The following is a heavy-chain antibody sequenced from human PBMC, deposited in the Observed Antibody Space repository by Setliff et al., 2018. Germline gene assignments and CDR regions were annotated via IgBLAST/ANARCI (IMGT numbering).Heavy chain of an antibody. CDR2: IYYDGRT. CDR3: ARRWNFGPYGSGIHDGFDM. J-gene: IGHJ3*02. CDR1: GGSITSHSYY. D-gene: IGHD3-10*01. V-gene: IGHV4-39*07. Sequence: SETLSLTCTVSGGSITSHSYYWAWIRQPPGKGLEWTGSIYYDGRTFSHPSLRSRVTVSVDTAENQFSLKLTSVTAADTAVYYCARRWNFGPYGSGIHDGFDMWGQGTMVTVSS.